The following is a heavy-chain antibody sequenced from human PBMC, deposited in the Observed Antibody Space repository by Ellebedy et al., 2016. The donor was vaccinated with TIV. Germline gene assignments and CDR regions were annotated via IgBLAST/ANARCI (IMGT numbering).Heavy chain of an antibody. J-gene: IGHJ2*01. V-gene: IGHV3-53*01. CDR1: GFTFNNHA. D-gene: IGHD6-6*01. CDR2: PGST. CDR3: AREAGISSFRHWYIDL. Sequence: PGGSLRLSCEASGFTFNNHAVSWVRQAPGKGLEWISGPGSTFSADSVQGRFTVSRANSKQRVYLQMNSLTSEDTGVYYCAREAGISSFRHWYIDLWGRGTLVIVSS.